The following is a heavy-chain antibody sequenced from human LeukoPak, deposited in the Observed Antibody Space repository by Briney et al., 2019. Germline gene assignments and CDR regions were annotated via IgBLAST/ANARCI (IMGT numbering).Heavy chain of an antibody. CDR3: ARGAYTVDY. CDR2: ISSSGSTI. Sequence: GGSLRLSCSASGFTFSSYGMHWVRQAPGKGLEWLSYISSSGSTIYYADSVKGRFTISRDNAKNSLCLQMNSLRAEDTAVYYCARGAYTVDYWGQGTLVTVSS. CDR1: GFTFSSYG. V-gene: IGHV3-48*03. D-gene: IGHD4-11*01. J-gene: IGHJ4*02.